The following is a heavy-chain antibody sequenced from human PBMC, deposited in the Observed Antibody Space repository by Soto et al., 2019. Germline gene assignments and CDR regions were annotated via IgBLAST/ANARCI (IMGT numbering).Heavy chain of an antibody. V-gene: IGHV1-8*01. D-gene: IGHD2-15*01. CDR2: MNPNSGNT. CDR3: ATGRVDWFDP. Sequence: QVQLVQSGAEVKKPGASVKVSCKASGYTFTSYDINWVRQATGQGLEWMGWMNPNSGNTGYAQKFQARVTMTRNTSISTAYMELSSLCSENTAVNDCATGRVDWFDPRGQGTLVTVTS. J-gene: IGHJ5*02. CDR1: GYTFTSYD.